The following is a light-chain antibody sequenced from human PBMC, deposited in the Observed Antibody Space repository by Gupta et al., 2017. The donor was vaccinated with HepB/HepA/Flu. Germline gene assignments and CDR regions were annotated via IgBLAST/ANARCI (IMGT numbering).Light chain of an antibody. J-gene: IGLJ2*01. CDR1: SSDVGTYNS. V-gene: IGLV2-14*03. CDR3: SSYTSTITVV. CDR2: DVS. Sequence: QSALTQPASVSGSPGQSTTISCTGTSSDVGTYNSVSWYQQHPAKAPKLMIFDVSNRASGVSDRFSGSKSGNTDSLTISGLQAEDEADYYCSSYTSTITVVFGGGTRLTVL.